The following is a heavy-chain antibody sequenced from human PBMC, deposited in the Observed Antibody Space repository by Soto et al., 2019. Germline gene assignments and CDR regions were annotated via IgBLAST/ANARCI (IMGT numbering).Heavy chain of an antibody. V-gene: IGHV1-2*04. J-gene: IGHJ4*02. D-gene: IGHD4-17*01. Sequence: KKTLASVKVSCKTSGYSFTDYKLHWVRQAPGQGLEWMGWVDPNGGGSNSAQKFQGSVTMTWDTSITTAYLDLTRLTTNDTATYFCATWVDYGDFEGFDFWGQGTLVT. CDR3: ATWVDYGDFEGFDF. CDR1: GYSFTDYK. CDR2: VDPNGGGS.